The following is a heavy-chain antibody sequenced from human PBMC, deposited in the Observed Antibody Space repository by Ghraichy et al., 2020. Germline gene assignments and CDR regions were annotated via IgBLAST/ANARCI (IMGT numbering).Heavy chain of an antibody. CDR2: ISSNGGST. D-gene: IGHD2-15*01. Sequence: GGSLRLSCAASGFTFSSYAMHWVRQAPGKRLEYVSAISSNGGSTYYANSVKGRFTISRDNSKNTLYLQLGSLRAEDMAVYYCARLGGYCSGGICYYDYWGQGTLVTVSS. V-gene: IGHV3-64*01. CDR1: GFTFSSYA. J-gene: IGHJ4*02. CDR3: ARLGGYCSGGICYYDY.